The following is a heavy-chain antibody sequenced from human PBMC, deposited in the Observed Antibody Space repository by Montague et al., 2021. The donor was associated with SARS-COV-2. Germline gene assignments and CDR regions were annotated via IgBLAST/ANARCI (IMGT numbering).Heavy chain of an antibody. V-gene: IGHV4-59*01. Sequence: SETLSLTCEVSGGSISSYYWSWIRQSPGKGLEWIGYVHYTGSTKYNPSLKTRVTLSLGTPKNRFSLKLSSVTAADTAVYYCARAQNTCFIANCGNYFEVWGRGALVTVSS. J-gene: IGHJ4*02. D-gene: IGHD1-1*01. CDR2: VHYTGST. CDR1: GGSISSYY. CDR3: ARAQNTCFIANCGNYFEV.